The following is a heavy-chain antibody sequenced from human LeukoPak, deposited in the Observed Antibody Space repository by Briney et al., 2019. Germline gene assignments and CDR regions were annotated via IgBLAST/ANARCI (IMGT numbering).Heavy chain of an antibody. J-gene: IGHJ6*02. V-gene: IGHV3-9*01. Sequence: GRSLRLSCAASGFTFDDYAMHWVRQAPGKGREGASGISWDSGSIGYADSVKGRFTISRANAKNSLYLQMNSLRAEDTALYYCAKDIRARGYSYGFFGMDVWGQGTTVTVSS. D-gene: IGHD5-18*01. CDR2: ISWDSGSI. CDR1: GFTFDDYA. CDR3: AKDIRARGYSYGFFGMDV.